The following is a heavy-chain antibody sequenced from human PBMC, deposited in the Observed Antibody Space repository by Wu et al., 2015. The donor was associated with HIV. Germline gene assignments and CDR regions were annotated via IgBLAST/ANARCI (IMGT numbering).Heavy chain of an antibody. CDR3: ARVEIMITFRRGSNYDY. V-gene: IGHV1-2*02. J-gene: IGHJ4*02. CDR2: INPNSGDT. D-gene: IGHD3-16*01. Sequence: VQLVQSGAEVKKPGASVKVSCKTSGYTFTDYYLHWVRQAPGQGLEWMGWINPNSGDTTYAEKFQGRVTMTRDTSINTAHMDLSGLRSDDTAIYYCARVEIMITFRRGSNYDYWGQGTLVTVSS. CDR1: GYTFTDYY.